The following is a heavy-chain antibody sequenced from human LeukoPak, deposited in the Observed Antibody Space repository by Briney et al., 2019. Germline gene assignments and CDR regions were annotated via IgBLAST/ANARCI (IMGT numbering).Heavy chain of an antibody. CDR3: AREWNYGMDL. V-gene: IGHV1-2*04. CDR2: INPNSGGT. J-gene: IGHJ6*02. Sequence: ASVKVSCKAVGYTLTEYYIHWVRQAPGQGLEWMGWINPNSGGTSFAQKFQGWVTMTRDTAISTAYLELSRLRSGDTAVYYCAREWNYGMDLWGQGTTVTVSS. CDR1: GYTLTEYY.